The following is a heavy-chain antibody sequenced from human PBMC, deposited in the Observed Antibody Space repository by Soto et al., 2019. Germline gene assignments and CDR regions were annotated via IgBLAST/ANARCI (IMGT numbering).Heavy chain of an antibody. CDR1: RGSISSSSYY. CDR3: ASGGTGSSCYSGVAFDI. D-gene: IGHD2-15*01. V-gene: IGHV4-39*01. CDR2: IYYSGST. Sequence: PSETLSLTCTVSRGSISSSSYYWGWIRQPPGKGLEWLGSIYYSGSTYYNPSLKSRVTISVDTSKNQFSLKLSSVTAADTAVYYCASGGTGSSCYSGVAFDIWGQGTMVTVSS. J-gene: IGHJ3*02.